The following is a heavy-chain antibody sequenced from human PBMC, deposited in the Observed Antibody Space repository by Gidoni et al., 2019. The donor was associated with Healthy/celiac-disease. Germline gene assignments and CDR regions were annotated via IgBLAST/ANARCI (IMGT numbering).Heavy chain of an antibody. CDR3: ARGTEGYSSGLRWFDP. D-gene: IGHD6-19*01. Sequence: QLQLQESGPGLVKPSETLSLTCTVSGGSSSSSSYYWGWIRQPPGKGLEWIGSIYYSGSTYYNPSLKSRVTISVDTSKNQFSLKLSSVTAADTAVYYCARGTEGYSSGLRWFDPWGQGTLVTVSS. V-gene: IGHV4-39*01. CDR1: GGSSSSSSYY. J-gene: IGHJ5*02. CDR2: IYYSGST.